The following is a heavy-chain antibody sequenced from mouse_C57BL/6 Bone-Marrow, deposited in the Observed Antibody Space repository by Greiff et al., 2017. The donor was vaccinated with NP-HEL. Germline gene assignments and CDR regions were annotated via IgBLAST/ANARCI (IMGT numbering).Heavy chain of an antibody. Sequence: DVMLVESGGGLVQPGGSMKLSCVASGFTFSNYWMNWVRQSPEKGLEWVAQIRLKSDNYATHYAESVKGRFTISRDDSKSSVYLQMNNLRAEDTGIYYCTVGNLYAMDYWGQGTSVTVSS. D-gene: IGHD2-1*01. V-gene: IGHV6-3*01. CDR3: TVGNLYAMDY. CDR2: IRLKSDNYAT. CDR1: GFTFSNYW. J-gene: IGHJ4*01.